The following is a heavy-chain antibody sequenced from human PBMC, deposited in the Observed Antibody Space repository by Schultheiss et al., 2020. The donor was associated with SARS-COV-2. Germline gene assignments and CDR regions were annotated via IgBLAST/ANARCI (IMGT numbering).Heavy chain of an antibody. V-gene: IGHV3-21*05. Sequence: GESLKISCAASGFTFSSYNMHWVRQAPGKGLEWVSHILSSGSYTNYADSVKGRFTISRDNAKSLLFLQMNSLRAEDTAVYYCARVGRDCSHGVCYNAEYFQHWGQGTLVTVSS. CDR2: ILSSGSYT. D-gene: IGHD2-8*01. CDR3: ARVGRDCSHGVCYNAEYFQH. CDR1: GFTFSSYN. J-gene: IGHJ1*01.